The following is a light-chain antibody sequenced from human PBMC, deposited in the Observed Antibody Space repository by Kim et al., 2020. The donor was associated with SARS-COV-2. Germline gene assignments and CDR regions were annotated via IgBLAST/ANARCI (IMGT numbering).Light chain of an antibody. CDR1: RSVLYSSNNKNY. Sequence: DIVMTQSPDSLAVSLGERATINCKSSRSVLYSSNNKNYLAWYQQKPGLPPRLLIYWASTRESGVPDRFSGSGSGTDFTLTISSLQAEDVGVYYCHQYYGPPYTFGQGTKLEIK. V-gene: IGKV4-1*01. CDR3: HQYYGPPYT. CDR2: WAS. J-gene: IGKJ2*01.